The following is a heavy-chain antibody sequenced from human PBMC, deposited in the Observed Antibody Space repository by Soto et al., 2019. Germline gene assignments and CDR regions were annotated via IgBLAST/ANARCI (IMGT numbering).Heavy chain of an antibody. CDR2: IVVGSGNT. V-gene: IGHV1-58*01. D-gene: IGHD3-3*01. J-gene: IGHJ6*02. CDR1: GFTFTSSA. Sequence: GPSVKVSCKASGFTFTSSAVQWVRQARGQRLEWIGWIVVGSGNTNYAQKFQERVTITRDMATSTAYMERSGLRSADTAVYYCAADRPFWSGYYERYYYYGMDVWGQGTTVTVSS. CDR3: AADRPFWSGYYERYYYYGMDV.